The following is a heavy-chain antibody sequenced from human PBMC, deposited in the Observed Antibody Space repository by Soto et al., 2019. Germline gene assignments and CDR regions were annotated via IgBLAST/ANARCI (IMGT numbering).Heavy chain of an antibody. J-gene: IGHJ6*02. CDR1: GCSISSSSYY. CDR2: IYYSGST. CDR3: ARLLRHNYYGMDV. V-gene: IGHV4-39*01. Sequence: SETLSLTCTFSGCSISSSSYYWGWIRQPPGKGLEWIGSIYYSGSTYYNPSLKSRVTISVDTSKNQFSLKLSSVTAADTAVYYCARLLRHNYYGMDVWGQGTTVTVS. D-gene: IGHD5-12*01.